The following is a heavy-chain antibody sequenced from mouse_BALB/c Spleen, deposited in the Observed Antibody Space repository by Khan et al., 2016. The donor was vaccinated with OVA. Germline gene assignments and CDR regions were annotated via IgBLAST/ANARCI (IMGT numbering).Heavy chain of an antibody. D-gene: IGHD3-1*01. CDR2: INPSSGYT. CDR3: ARKSTRASY. J-gene: IGHJ2*01. Sequence: QVRLQQSGAELVKPGASVKMSCKASGYTFTSYTMHWVKQRPGQGLEWIGYINPSSGYTKYNQKFKDKATLTVDKSSSTAYMQLSSLTSEDSAVDYCARKSTRASYWGQGTTLTVSS. V-gene: IGHV1-4*01. CDR1: GYTFTSYT.